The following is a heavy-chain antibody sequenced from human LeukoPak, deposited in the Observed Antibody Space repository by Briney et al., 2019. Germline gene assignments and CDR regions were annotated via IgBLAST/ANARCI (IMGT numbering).Heavy chain of an antibody. CDR1: GGSISSSSYY. J-gene: IGHJ4*02. CDR2: IYYSGST. D-gene: IGHD3-10*01. V-gene: IGHV4-39*07. Sequence: PSETLSLTRTVSGGSISSSSYYWGWIRQPPGKGLEWIGSIYYSGSTYYNPSLKSRVTISVDTSKNQFSLKLSSVTAADTAVYYCAREGHRGEILLSPEGGQGTLVTVSS. CDR3: AREGHRGEILLSPE.